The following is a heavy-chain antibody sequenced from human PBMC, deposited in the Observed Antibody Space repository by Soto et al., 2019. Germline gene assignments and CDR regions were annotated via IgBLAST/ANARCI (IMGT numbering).Heavy chain of an antibody. CDR1: GDSVSSNSAA. V-gene: IGHV6-1*01. CDR3: ARLIGNSWLDS. D-gene: IGHD2-8*01. Sequence: PSQTLSLTCATSGDSVSSNSAAWNWIRPSPSRGLEWLGRTYYRSKWYNDYAVSVKGRITINPDTSNNQLSLQLNSVTPDDTAVYYCARLIGNSWLDSWGQGTLVTVS. CDR2: TYYRSKWYN. J-gene: IGHJ5*01.